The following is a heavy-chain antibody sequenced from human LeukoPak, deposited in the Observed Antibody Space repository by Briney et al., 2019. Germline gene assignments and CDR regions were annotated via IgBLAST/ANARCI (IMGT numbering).Heavy chain of an antibody. J-gene: IGHJ4*02. D-gene: IGHD4/OR15-4a*01. CDR1: GYTFTGHY. CDR2: INPSSGGT. Sequence: ASVKVSCKASGYTFTGHYMHWVRQAPGHGLEWMGWINPSSGGTNYAQKFQSRVTMTRDTSISTAYMEMSGLRSDDTRVYNCAREGVLTPHIDYWGRGTLVTVSS. CDR3: AREGVLTPHIDY. V-gene: IGHV1-2*02.